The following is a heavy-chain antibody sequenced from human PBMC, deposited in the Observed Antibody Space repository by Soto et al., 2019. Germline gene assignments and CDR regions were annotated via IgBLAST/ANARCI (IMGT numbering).Heavy chain of an antibody. Sequence: TGGSLRLSCAASGFTFSSYWMHWVRQAPGKGLVWVSRINSDGSSTSYADSVKGRFTISRDNAKNTLYLQMNSLRAEDTAVYYCVQNSGSYPEYFQHWGQGTLVTVS. D-gene: IGHD1-26*01. V-gene: IGHV3-74*01. CDR2: INSDGSST. J-gene: IGHJ1*01. CDR1: GFTFSSYW. CDR3: VQNSGSYPEYFQH.